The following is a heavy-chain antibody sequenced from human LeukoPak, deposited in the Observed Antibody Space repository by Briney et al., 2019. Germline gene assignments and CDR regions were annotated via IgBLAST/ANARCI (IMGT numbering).Heavy chain of an antibody. CDR1: GFTFSSYW. CDR2: INSDGSST. D-gene: IGHD1-26*01. J-gene: IGHJ4*02. CDR3: ARCSEWELLYAFDI. V-gene: IGHV3-74*01. Sequence: PGGSLRLSCAASGFTFSSYWMHWVRQAPGKGLVWVSRINSDGSSTSYADSVKGRFTISRDNAKNTLYLQMNSLRAEDTALYYCARCSEWELLYAFDIWGQGTLVTVSS.